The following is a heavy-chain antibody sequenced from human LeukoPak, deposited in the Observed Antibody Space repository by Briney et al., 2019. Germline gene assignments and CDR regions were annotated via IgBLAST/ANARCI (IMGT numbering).Heavy chain of an antibody. V-gene: IGHV3-53*01. CDR3: ARGGAARSAGH. CDR1: GFTVSSNY. J-gene: IGHJ4*02. CDR2: IYSGGDT. Sequence: GGSLRLSCAASGFTVSSNYVSWVRQAPGKGLEWVSVIYSGGDTYYADSVEGRFTLSRDNSKNLLYLQMNSLRAEDTAVYYCARGGAARSAGHWGRGTLVTVSS. D-gene: IGHD6-6*01.